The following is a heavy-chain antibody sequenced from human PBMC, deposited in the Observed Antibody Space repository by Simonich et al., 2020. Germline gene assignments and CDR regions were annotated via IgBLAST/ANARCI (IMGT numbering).Heavy chain of an antibody. J-gene: IGHJ4*02. V-gene: IGHV4-59*08. CDR1: GGSISSYY. CDR3: ARLPDY. Sequence: QVQLQESGPGLVKPSETLSLTYTVSGGSISSYYWSWIRQPPGKGLEWIGYIYYSGSTNYNPSLKSRVTISVDTSKNQFSLKLSSVTAADTAEYYCARLPDYWGQGTLVTVSS. CDR2: IYYSGST.